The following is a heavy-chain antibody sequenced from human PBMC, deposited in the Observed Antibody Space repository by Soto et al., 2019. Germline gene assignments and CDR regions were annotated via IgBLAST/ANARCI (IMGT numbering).Heavy chain of an antibody. J-gene: IGHJ4*02. CDR1: GFTFSSYG. CDR3: ARDPRYSSSWYHY. CDR2: IWYDGSNK. Sequence: QVQLMESGGGVVQPGRSLRLSCAASGFTFSSYGMHWVRQAPGKGLEWVAVIWYDGSNKYYADSVKGRFTISRDNSKNTLYLQMNSLRAEDTAVYYCARDPRYSSSWYHYWGQGTLVTVSS. D-gene: IGHD6-13*01. V-gene: IGHV3-33*01.